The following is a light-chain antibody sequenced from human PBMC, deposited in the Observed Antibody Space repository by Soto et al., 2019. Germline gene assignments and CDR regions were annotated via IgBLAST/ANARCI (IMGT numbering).Light chain of an antibody. CDR1: QSIQHW. V-gene: IGKV1-5*03. Sequence: DVQMTQSPSTLSASVGDRVTITCRASQSIQHWLAWYQQKPGKAPKVLIHQTCILLSGVPSRFSGSGSETEFSLTSSGLQPDDSATYFCQQYHIYGTFGQGTKVEI. CDR3: QQYHIYGT. CDR2: QTC. J-gene: IGKJ1*01.